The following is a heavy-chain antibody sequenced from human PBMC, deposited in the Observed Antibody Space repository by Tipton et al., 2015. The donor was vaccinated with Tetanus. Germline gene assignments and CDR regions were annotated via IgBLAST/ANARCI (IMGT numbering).Heavy chain of an antibody. CDR2: IYYSGST. Sequence: TLSLTCTVSGGSISSYYWSWIRQPPGKELEWIGSIYYSGSTYYNPSLKSRVSMAVGTSKNQFSLQLRSVTAADTAVYYCARTSGYMYSDCWGQGTLVTVSS. CDR1: GGSISSYY. D-gene: IGHD3-3*01. J-gene: IGHJ4*02. CDR3: ARTSGYMYSDC. V-gene: IGHV4-59*01.